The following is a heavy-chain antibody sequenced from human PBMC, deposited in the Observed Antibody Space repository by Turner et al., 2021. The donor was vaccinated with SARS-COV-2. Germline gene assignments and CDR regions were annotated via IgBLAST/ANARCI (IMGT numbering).Heavy chain of an antibody. CDR1: GGTFSSHG. Sequence: QVQMVQSCGAVKKPGSSVNVSCKASGGTFSSHGISWVRQAPGQGLERMEWIIPIIGIANYAQKFHCRVTITADMSTSTAYMKLSSLRSEDTAVYYCARRHSGNYDAFDIWGQGTMVTVSS. J-gene: IGHJ3*02. CDR2: IIPIIGIA. CDR3: ARRHSGNYDAFDI. V-gene: IGHV1-69*10. D-gene: IGHD1-26*01.